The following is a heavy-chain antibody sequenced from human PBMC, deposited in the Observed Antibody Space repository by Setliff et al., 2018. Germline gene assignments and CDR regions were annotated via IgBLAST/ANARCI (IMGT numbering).Heavy chain of an antibody. Sequence: GGSLRLSCAASGFTFSNAWMSWVRQAPGKGLEWVSGINWIGESKGYADSVKGRFTISRDNARNSLFLQINSVRAEDTALYYCARDSGRMNYWGQGTLVTVSS. V-gene: IGHV3-20*04. CDR1: GFTFSNAW. J-gene: IGHJ4*02. CDR2: INWIGESK. CDR3: ARDSGRMNY.